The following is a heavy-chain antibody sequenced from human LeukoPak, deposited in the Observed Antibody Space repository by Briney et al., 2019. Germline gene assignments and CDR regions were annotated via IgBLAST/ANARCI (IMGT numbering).Heavy chain of an antibody. CDR2: IYYSGSS. Sequence: PSETLSLTCTVSSGSISSYDWSWIRQPPGKGLEWIGYIYYSGSSNYNPSLKSRVTMSVDTSKKQFSLKVRSVAAADTAVYYCARTEYYFDHWGQGTLVTVSS. V-gene: IGHV4-59*01. CDR3: ARTEYYFDH. CDR1: SGSISSYD. J-gene: IGHJ4*02. D-gene: IGHD3-10*01.